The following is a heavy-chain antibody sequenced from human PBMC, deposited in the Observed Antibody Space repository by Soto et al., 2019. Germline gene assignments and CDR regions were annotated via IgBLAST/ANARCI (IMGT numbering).Heavy chain of an antibody. CDR2: ISAYNGNT. Sequence: QVQLVQSGAEVKKPGASVKVSCKASGYTFTSYGISWVRQAPGQGLEWMGWISAYNGNTNYAQKLQGRVTMTTDTSTSTAYMELRSLRSDDTAVYYCARDPNLMSPYVSGGMDVWGQGTTVTVSS. D-gene: IGHD3-16*01. CDR3: ARDPNLMSPYVSGGMDV. J-gene: IGHJ6*02. V-gene: IGHV1-18*01. CDR1: GYTFTSYG.